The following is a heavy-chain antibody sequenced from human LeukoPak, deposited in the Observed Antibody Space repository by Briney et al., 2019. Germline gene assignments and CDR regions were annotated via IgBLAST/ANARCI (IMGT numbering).Heavy chain of an antibody. CDR2: INPKNGGT. CDR3: VVSIQAAAIPAFDS. D-gene: IGHD6-25*01. CDR1: GYNFAHN. Sequence: EASVKVSCKASGYNFAHNIHWVRQAPGQGHEFMGWINPKNGGTKYAQNFQGRVTMTRDTFISTVYMELSSLGSDDTAVYYCVVSIQAAAIPAFDSWGQGTLVTVSS. V-gene: IGHV1-2*02. J-gene: IGHJ4*02.